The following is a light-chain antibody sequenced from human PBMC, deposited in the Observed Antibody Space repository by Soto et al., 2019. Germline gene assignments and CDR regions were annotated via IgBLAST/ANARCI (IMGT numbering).Light chain of an antibody. CDR1: QSVNSNY. CDR3: QQYGSSPTT. CDR2: GAS. V-gene: IGKV3-20*01. Sequence: EIVLAQSPGTLSLSPGERATLSCRASQSVNSNYLAWYQQKPGQAPRLLIYGASNRATGIPYRFSGSGSGKEFTLTISRLEPEDFDVFYCQQYGSSPTTFGQGTKVEIK. J-gene: IGKJ1*01.